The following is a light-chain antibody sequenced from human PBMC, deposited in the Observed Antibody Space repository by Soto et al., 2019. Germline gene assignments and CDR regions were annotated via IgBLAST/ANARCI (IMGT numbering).Light chain of an antibody. V-gene: IGKV3-20*01. CDR1: QSVSSNY. CDR3: QKYNSAPRT. CDR2: GTS. Sequence: EMVLTQSPGTLSFSPGERSTLSVRSSQSVSSNYLTWYQQKPVQAPRLLLYGTSSRAAGIPARFGCSGSGKDFTITISSLQEEDVVNYYCQKYNSAPRTFGRGNKVDIK. J-gene: IGKJ4*01.